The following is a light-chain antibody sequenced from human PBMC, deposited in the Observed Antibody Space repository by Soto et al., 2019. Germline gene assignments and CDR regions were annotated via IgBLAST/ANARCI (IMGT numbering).Light chain of an antibody. Sequence: ELVLTQSPATLSLSPGERATLSCRASQSVSRFLAWYQQKPGQAPRLLIYDASDRATGIPGRFSGSGSGTDFTLTISSLEPEDFAVYYCQQYNNWPPWTFGQGTKVEIK. CDR1: QSVSRF. V-gene: IGKV3-11*01. CDR2: DAS. J-gene: IGKJ1*01. CDR3: QQYNNWPPWT.